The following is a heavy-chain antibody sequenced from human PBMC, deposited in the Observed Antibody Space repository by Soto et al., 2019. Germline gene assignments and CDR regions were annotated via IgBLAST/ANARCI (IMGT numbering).Heavy chain of an antibody. J-gene: IGHJ4*02. V-gene: IGHV4-39*01. CDR3: AGRRAGDYYFDY. CDR2: IYYTGRT. Sequence: SETLSLTCTVSGVSVSSSSYYWGWIRQPPGKGLEWIGTIYYTGRTSYSPSLKSRVTISVDTSKTQFSLNLKSVTAADTAVYYCAGRRAGDYYFDYWGKGTLVTVSS. CDR1: GVSVSSSSYY. D-gene: IGHD1-26*01.